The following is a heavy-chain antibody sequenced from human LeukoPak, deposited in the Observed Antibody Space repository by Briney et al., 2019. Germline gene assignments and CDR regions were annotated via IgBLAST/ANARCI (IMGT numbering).Heavy chain of an antibody. CDR1: GFTFSSYA. J-gene: IGHJ4*02. D-gene: IGHD2-15*01. Sequence: GGSLRLSCAASGFTFSSYAMSWVRQAPGKGLEWVSAISGSGGSTYYADSVKGRFTISRDNAKNSLYLQMNSLRAEDTAVYYCARDIPRYCSGGSCLGAFDYWGQGTLVTVSS. V-gene: IGHV3-23*01. CDR3: ARDIPRYCSGGSCLGAFDY. CDR2: ISGSGGST.